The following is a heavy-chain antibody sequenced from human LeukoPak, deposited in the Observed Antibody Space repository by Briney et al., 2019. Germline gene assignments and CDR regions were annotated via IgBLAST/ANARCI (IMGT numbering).Heavy chain of an antibody. CDR2: ISSSSSYI. CDR3: ARDRYDSSGYYGY. Sequence: GGSLRLSCAASGFTFSSSGMNWVRQAPGKGLEWVSSISSSSSYIYYADSVKGRFTISRGNAKNSLYLQMNSLRAEDTAVYYCARDRYDSSGYYGYWGQGTLVTVSS. D-gene: IGHD3-22*01. V-gene: IGHV3-21*01. J-gene: IGHJ4*02. CDR1: GFTFSSSG.